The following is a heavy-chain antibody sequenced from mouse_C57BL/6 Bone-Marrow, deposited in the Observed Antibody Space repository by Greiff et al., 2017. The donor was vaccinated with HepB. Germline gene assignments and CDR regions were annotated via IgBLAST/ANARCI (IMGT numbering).Heavy chain of an antibody. CDR1: GYSITSGYY. D-gene: IGHD2-3*01. CDR3: AHGYYGGDWDFDV. CDR2: ISYDGSN. V-gene: IGHV3-6*01. J-gene: IGHJ1*03. Sequence: EVQLQESGPGLVKPSQSLSLTCSVTGYSITSGYYWNWIRQFPGNKLEWMGYISYDGSNNYNPSLKNRISITRDTSKNQFFLKLNSVTTEDTATYYCAHGYYGGDWDFDVWGTGATVTVSP.